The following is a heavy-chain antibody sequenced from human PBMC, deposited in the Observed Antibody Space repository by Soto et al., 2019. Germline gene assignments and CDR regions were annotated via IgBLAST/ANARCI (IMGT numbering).Heavy chain of an antibody. Sequence: QVQLQESGPGLVKPSETLSLTCTVSGGSIRTYYWSWIRQPPGKGLEWIGYINYSGRTNYNPSLKSRVTMSLDTSKNPFSLKLRSVTAADTALFYCARYAGSSWFDYWGQGTLVTVSS. CDR3: ARYAGSSWFDY. V-gene: IGHV4-59*01. J-gene: IGHJ4*02. D-gene: IGHD6-13*01. CDR1: GGSIRTYY. CDR2: INYSGRT.